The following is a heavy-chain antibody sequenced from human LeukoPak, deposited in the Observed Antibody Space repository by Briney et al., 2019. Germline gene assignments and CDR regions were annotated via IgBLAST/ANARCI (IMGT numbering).Heavy chain of an antibody. Sequence: GGSLRLSCAASGFTFSSYAMSWVRQAPGKGLEWVSGISGGGGSTYYADSVKGRFTISRDNSKNTLYLQMNSQRVDDTAVYYCAKGGVVVVPAASFYFDYWGQGTMVTVSS. CDR1: GFTFSSYA. J-gene: IGHJ4*02. CDR3: AKGGVVVVPAASFYFDY. CDR2: ISGGGGST. V-gene: IGHV3-23*01. D-gene: IGHD2-2*01.